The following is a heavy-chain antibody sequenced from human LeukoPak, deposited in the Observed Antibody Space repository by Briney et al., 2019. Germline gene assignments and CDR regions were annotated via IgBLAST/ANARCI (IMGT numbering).Heavy chain of an antibody. CDR2: FDPEDGET. CDR3: ARGYCSSTSCYSSGMDV. CDR1: GYTLTELS. D-gene: IGHD2-2*01. Sequence: ASVKVSCKVSGYTLTELSMHWVRQAPGKGLEWMGGFDPEDGETIYAQKFQGRVTITADRSTSTAYMELSSLRSEDTAVYYCARGYCSSTSCYSSGMDVWGQGTTVTVSS. J-gene: IGHJ6*02. V-gene: IGHV1-24*01.